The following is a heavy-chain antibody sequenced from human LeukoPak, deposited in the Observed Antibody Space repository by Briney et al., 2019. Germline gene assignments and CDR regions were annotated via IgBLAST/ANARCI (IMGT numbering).Heavy chain of an antibody. Sequence: SVNLSCKASGGTFSSYAISWVRQAPGQGREWMGGIIPIFGTANYAQKFQGRVTITADESTSTAYMELSSLRSEDTAVYYCARDHCSGGSCPLDYWGQGTLVTVSS. J-gene: IGHJ4*02. V-gene: IGHV1-69*13. CDR3: ARDHCSGGSCPLDY. CDR1: GGTFSSYA. D-gene: IGHD2-15*01. CDR2: IIPIFGTA.